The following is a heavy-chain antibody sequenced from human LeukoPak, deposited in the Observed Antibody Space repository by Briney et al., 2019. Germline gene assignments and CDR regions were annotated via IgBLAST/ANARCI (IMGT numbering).Heavy chain of an antibody. D-gene: IGHD3-22*01. J-gene: IGHJ4*02. V-gene: IGHV1-3*01. Sequence: ASVTVSCTASGYTFTSYAMHWVRQAPGQRLEWMGWINAGNGNTKYSQKFQGRVTITRDTTASTAYMELSSLRSEDTAVYYCARVAIGYYDSSGYYGDFDYWGQGTLVTVSS. CDR2: INAGNGNT. CDR1: GYTFTSYA. CDR3: ARVAIGYYDSSGYYGDFDY.